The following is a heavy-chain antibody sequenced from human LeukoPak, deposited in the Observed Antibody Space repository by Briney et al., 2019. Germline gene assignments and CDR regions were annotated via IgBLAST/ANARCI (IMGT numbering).Heavy chain of an antibody. Sequence: SETLSLTCAVYGGSFSGYYWSWIRQPPGKGLEWIGEINHSGSTNYNPSLKSRVTLSVDTSKNQFSLKLSSVTAADTAVYYCATRGWIAAAGLFDYWGQGTLVTVSS. CDR2: INHSGST. D-gene: IGHD6-13*01. J-gene: IGHJ4*02. V-gene: IGHV4-34*01. CDR3: ATRGWIAAAGLFDY. CDR1: GGSFSGYY.